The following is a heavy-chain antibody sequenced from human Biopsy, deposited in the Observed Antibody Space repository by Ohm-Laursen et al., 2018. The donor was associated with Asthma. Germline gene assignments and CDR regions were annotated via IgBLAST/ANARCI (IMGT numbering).Heavy chain of an antibody. CDR3: VRDGTDDAFDI. CDR1: GFTFGDYG. J-gene: IGHJ3*02. D-gene: IGHD1-1*01. V-gene: IGHV3-9*01. Sequence: SLRLSCAASGFTFGDYGMHWVRQAPGKGLEWVSGISWNSGSIGYADSVKGRFTMARDNSKNTLDLQMNSLREEDTAVYYCVRDGTDDAFDIWGQGTVVSVSS. CDR2: ISWNSGSI.